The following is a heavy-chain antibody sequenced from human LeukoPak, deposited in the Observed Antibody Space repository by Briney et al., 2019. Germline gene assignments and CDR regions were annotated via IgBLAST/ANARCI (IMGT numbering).Heavy chain of an antibody. CDR3: ARGLYDSSGFMEGP. J-gene: IGHJ5*02. Sequence: ASVKVSCKASGYTFTGYYIHWVRQAPGQGLEWMGWINPNSGGPNYAQKFQGRVTMTRDTSISTAYMELSSLRSEDTAVYYCARGLYDSSGFMEGPWGQGTLVTVSS. D-gene: IGHD3-22*01. CDR2: INPNSGGP. CDR1: GYTFTGYY. V-gene: IGHV1-2*02.